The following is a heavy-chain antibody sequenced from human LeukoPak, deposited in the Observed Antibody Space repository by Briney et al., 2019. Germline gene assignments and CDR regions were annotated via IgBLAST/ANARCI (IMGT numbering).Heavy chain of an antibody. J-gene: IGHJ4*02. V-gene: IGHV4-39*01. CDR1: GGSISSSSYY. Sequence: SETLSLTCTVPGGSISSSSYYWGWIRQPPGKGLEWIGSIYYSGSTYYNPSLKSRVTISVDTSKNQFSLKLSSVTAADTAVYYCARHKGRGYCSSTSCYMEFDYWGQGTLVTVSS. D-gene: IGHD2-2*02. CDR2: IYYSGST. CDR3: ARHKGRGYCSSTSCYMEFDY.